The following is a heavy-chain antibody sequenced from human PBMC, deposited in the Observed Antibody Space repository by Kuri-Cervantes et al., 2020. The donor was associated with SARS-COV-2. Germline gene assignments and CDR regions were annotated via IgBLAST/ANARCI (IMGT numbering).Heavy chain of an antibody. CDR3: ARDSRYCSSTSCSTPVRLGY. CDR2: ISGSGSYI. Sequence: GGSLRLSCVASGFTLTKYTMTWVRQAPGKALEWVSSISGSGSYIYYADSMKGRFTISRESGGNSLYLDIHNLRGDDTAVYYCARDSRYCSSTSCSTPVRLGYWGQGTLVTVSS. CDR1: GFTLTKYT. V-gene: IGHV3-21*04. J-gene: IGHJ4*02. D-gene: IGHD2-2*01.